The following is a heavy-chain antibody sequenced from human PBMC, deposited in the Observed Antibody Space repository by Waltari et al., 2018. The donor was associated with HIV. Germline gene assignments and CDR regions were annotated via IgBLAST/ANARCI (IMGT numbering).Heavy chain of an antibody. CDR1: GYSISSGYY. Sequence: QVQLQESGPGLVKPSETLSLTCTVSGYSISSGYYWGWIRQPPGKGLEWIGSMYHSGSTYYNPSLKSRVTMSLDTSKNQFSLKLSSVTAADTAVYYCARRSGEYWYFDLWGRGTLVTVSS. CDR3: ARRSGEYWYFDL. J-gene: IGHJ2*01. D-gene: IGHD7-27*01. V-gene: IGHV4-38-2*02. CDR2: MYHSGST.